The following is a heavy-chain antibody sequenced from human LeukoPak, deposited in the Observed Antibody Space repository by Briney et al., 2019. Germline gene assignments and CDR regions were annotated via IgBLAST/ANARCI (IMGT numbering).Heavy chain of an antibody. CDR3: ARLASGYCSSTSCSY. CDR2: IYYSGST. V-gene: IGHV4-31*03. D-gene: IGHD2-2*03. J-gene: IGHJ4*02. CDR1: GGSISSGGYY. Sequence: SQTLSLTCTVSGGSISSGGYYWSWIRQHPGTGLEWIGYIYYSGSTYYNPSLKSRVTISVDTSKNQFSLKLSSVTAADTAVYYCARLASGYCSSTSCSYWGQGTLVTVSS.